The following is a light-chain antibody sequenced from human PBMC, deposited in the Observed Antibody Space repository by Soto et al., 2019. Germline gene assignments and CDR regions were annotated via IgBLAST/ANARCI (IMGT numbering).Light chain of an antibody. V-gene: IGKV3-15*01. CDR2: STS. Sequence: EVVLTQSPATLSVSPGERATLSCRASQSVASNLAWYQHKTGQAPRLVIYSTSTRATGVPARFSGRGSGTEFTLTITSLQSEDFAVYYCQQYMSSVTFGQGTKVEIK. CDR1: QSVASN. CDR3: QQYMSSVT. J-gene: IGKJ1*01.